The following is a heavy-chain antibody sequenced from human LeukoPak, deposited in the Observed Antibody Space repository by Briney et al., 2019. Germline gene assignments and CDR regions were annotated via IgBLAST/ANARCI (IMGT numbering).Heavy chain of an antibody. D-gene: IGHD5-18*01. J-gene: IGHJ4*02. CDR3: AKDLGQLWSYDY. CDR1: GFTFSSYA. CDR2: ISGSGGST. V-gene: IGHV3-23*01. Sequence: PGGSLRLSCAASGFTFSSYAMNWVRQAPGKGLERVSAISGSGGSTYYADSVKGRFTISRDNSKNTLYLQMNSLRAEDTAVYYCAKDLGQLWSYDYWGQGTLVTVSS.